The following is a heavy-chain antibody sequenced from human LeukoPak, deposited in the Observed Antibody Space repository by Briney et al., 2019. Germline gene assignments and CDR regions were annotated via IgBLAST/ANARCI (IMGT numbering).Heavy chain of an antibody. CDR3: AKGGATVIDY. Sequence: GGSLRLSCAASGLTVSSTYMNWVRQAPGKGLEWVSVIYSGGSTYYADSVKGRFTISRDTSKNTMYLQMNSLRPEDTAVYYCAKGGATVIDYWGQGTLVTVSS. J-gene: IGHJ4*02. CDR1: GLTVSSTY. CDR2: IYSGGST. D-gene: IGHD4-17*01. V-gene: IGHV3-53*01.